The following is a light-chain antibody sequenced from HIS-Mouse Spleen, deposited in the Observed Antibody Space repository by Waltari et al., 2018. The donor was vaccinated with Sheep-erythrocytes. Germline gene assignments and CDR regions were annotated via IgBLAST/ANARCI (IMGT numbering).Light chain of an antibody. CDR2: QDS. CDR3: QAWDSSTVV. V-gene: IGLV3-1*01. Sequence: SYELTQPPSVSVSPGQTASITCSGDKLGDKYACWYHQKPGQSPVRVIYQDSKRPSGSPERFSGSYSGKPATLTISGTQAMDEADYYGQAWDSSTVVFGGGTKLTVL. CDR1: KLGDKY. J-gene: IGLJ2*01.